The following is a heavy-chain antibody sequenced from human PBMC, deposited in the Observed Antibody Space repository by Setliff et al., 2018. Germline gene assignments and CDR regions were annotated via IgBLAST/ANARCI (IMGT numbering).Heavy chain of an antibody. CDR1: GGSISSGGYY. D-gene: IGHD2-2*01. CDR3: AREGRSSTRGWYMDA. CDR2: IYYSGST. J-gene: IGHJ6*03. Sequence: SETLSLTCTVSGGSISSGGYYWSWIRQHPGKGLEWIGYIYYSGSTDYKPSLKSRATISVDTSKNQFSLKLTSMTAADTAVYFCAREGRSSTRGWYMDAWGKGTSVTVSS. V-gene: IGHV4-31*03.